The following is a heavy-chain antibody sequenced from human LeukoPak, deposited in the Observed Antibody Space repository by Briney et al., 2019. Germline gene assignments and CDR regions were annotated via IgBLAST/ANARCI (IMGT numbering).Heavy chain of an antibody. D-gene: IGHD6-6*01. CDR1: GYTFTGYY. CDR2: INPNSGGT. V-gene: IGHV1-2*02. Sequence: ASVKVSCKASGYTFTGYYMHWVRQAPGQGLEWMGWINPNSGGTNYVQKFQGRVTMTRDTSISTAYMELSRLRSDDTAVYYCARESSSSSANDYWGQGTLVTVSS. J-gene: IGHJ4*02. CDR3: ARESSSSSANDY.